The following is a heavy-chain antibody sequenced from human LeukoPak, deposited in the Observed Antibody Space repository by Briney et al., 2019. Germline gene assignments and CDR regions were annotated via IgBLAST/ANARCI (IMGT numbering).Heavy chain of an antibody. Sequence: SETLSLTCTVSGGSISSYYWSWIRQPAGKGLEWIGRIYTSGSTNYNPSLKSRVTMSVDTSKNQFSLKLSSVTAADTAVYYCARHVDYCSSTTCTRNSFDYWGQGTLVTVSS. CDR2: IYTSGST. CDR3: ARHVDYCSSTTCTRNSFDY. V-gene: IGHV4-4*07. J-gene: IGHJ4*02. D-gene: IGHD2-2*01. CDR1: GGSISSYY.